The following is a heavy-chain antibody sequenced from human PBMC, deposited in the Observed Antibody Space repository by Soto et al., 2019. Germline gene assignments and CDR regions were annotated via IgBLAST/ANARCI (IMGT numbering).Heavy chain of an antibody. CDR1: GFTFSSYS. J-gene: IGHJ3*02. CDR3: TRPYGTSGYYPNDAFDI. V-gene: IGHV3-48*01. CDR2: ISSSSTI. Sequence: GSLRLSCAASGFTFSSYSMNWVRQAPGKGLEWVSYISSSSTIYYADSVKGRFTISRDDSKNTAYLQMNSLKTEDTAVYYCTRPYGTSGYYPNDAFDIWGQWTMVTVSS. D-gene: IGHD3-22*01.